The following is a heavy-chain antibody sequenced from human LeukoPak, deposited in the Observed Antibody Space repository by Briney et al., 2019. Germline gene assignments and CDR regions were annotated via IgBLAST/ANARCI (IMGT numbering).Heavy chain of an antibody. CDR2: INPNSGGT. Sequence: ASVKVSCKASGYTFTGYYMHWVRQAPGQGLEWMGWINPNSGGTNYAQKFQGRVTMTRDTSISTAHMELSRLRSDDTAVYYCARGYCSGGSCQSVYYFDYWGQGTLVTVSS. V-gene: IGHV1-2*02. CDR1: GYTFTGYY. D-gene: IGHD2-15*01. J-gene: IGHJ4*02. CDR3: ARGYCSGGSCQSVYYFDY.